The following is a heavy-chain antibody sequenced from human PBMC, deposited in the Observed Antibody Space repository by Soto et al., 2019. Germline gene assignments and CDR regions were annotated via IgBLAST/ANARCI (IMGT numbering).Heavy chain of an antibody. CDR3: ARVRGYCSGGSCFSHYYYYGMDV. CDR1: GGSFSGYY. J-gene: IGHJ6*02. V-gene: IGHV4-34*01. Sequence: PSETLSLTCAVYGGSFSGYYWSWIRQPPGKGLEWIGEINHSGSTNYNPSLKSRVTISVDTSKNQFSLKLSSVTAADTAVYYCARVRGYCSGGSCFSHYYYYGMDVWGQGTTVTVPS. D-gene: IGHD2-15*01. CDR2: INHSGST.